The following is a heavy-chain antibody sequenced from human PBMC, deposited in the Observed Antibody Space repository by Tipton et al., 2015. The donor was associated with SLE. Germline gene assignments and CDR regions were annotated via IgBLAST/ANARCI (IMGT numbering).Heavy chain of an antibody. J-gene: IGHJ4*02. CDR2: INHSGST. V-gene: IGHV4-34*01. Sequence: TLSLTCAVYGGSFSGYYWSWIRQPPGKGLEWIGEINHSGSTNYNPSLKRRVTISVDTSKNQFSLKLSSVTAADTAVYYCARVPDTAMVPDYWGQGSLVTVSS. CDR3: ARVPDTAMVPDY. D-gene: IGHD5-18*01. CDR1: GGSFSGYY.